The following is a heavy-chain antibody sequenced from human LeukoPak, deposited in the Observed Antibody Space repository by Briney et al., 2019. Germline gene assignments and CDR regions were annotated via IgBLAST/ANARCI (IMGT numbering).Heavy chain of an antibody. J-gene: IGHJ4*02. CDR3: AKDPYSNYVVNYFDY. CDR2: IKQDGSEK. Sequence: PGGSLRLSCAASGIILSSYWMSWVRQAPGKGLEWVANIKQDGSEKWYVDSVKGRFTISRDNSKNTLYLQMNSLRAEDTAVYYCAKDPYSNYVVNYFDYWGQGTLVTVSS. CDR1: GIILSSYW. D-gene: IGHD4-11*01. V-gene: IGHV3-7*03.